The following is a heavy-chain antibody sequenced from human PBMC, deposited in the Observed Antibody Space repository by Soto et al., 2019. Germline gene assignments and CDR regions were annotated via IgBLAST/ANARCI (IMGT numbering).Heavy chain of an antibody. V-gene: IGHV3-23*01. Sequence: WGSLRLSCVASGFSFITCAMIFFRHSPFKWLEWVSGISASGGRTYFADSVKGRFTVSRDNSNNTLFLQLNRLRDDDTAVYYCAKASYATPTAQGQLDHWGQGTLVTVSS. CDR2: ISASGGRT. CDR3: AKASYATPTAQGQLDH. CDR1: GFSFITCA. J-gene: IGHJ4*02. D-gene: IGHD2-2*01.